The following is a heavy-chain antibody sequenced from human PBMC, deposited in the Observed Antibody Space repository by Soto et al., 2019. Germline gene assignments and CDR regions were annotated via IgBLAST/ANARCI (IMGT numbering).Heavy chain of an antibody. J-gene: IGHJ4*01. V-gene: IGHV3-33*01. CDR1: GFTFSSYG. CDR3: ARYSKAARLHFDY. D-gene: IGHD6-6*01. Sequence: QVQLVESGGGVVQPGRSLRLSCAASGFTFSSYGMHWVRQAPGKGLEWVAVIWYDGSNKYYADSVKGRFTVSRDNSKNTLYLQMNSLRAEDTAVYYCARYSKAARLHFDYLGHGTLVTVSS. CDR2: IWYDGSNK.